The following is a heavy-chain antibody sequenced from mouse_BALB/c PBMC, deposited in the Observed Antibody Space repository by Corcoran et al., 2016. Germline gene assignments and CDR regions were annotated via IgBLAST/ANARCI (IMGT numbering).Heavy chain of an antibody. Sequence: QIQLVQSGPELKKPGETVKISCKASGYTFTNYGMNWVKQAPGKGLKWMGWINTHTGEPTYADDFKGRFAFSLETSASTAYLQINNLKNEDTATYFCARWRGMGFYYAMDYWGQGTSVTVSS. J-gene: IGHJ4*01. D-gene: IGHD2-10*02. CDR3: ARWRGMGFYYAMDY. CDR2: INTHTGEP. V-gene: IGHV9-3-1*01. CDR1: GYTFTNYG.